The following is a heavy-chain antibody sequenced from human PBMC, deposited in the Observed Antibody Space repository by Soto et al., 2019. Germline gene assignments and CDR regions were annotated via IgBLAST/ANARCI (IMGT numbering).Heavy chain of an antibody. CDR3: AKDAIANDGIWLMDS. D-gene: IGHD3-16*01. Sequence: GGSLRLSCAASGFMFSDYAMTWARQAPGKELEWVSGLLRPGRSTYYADSVKGRFTISGGTSANTVYLQMDSLRAEDTAVYYCAKDAIANDGIWLMDSWGQGXVVTVYS. CDR2: LLRPGRST. J-gene: IGHJ5*02. V-gene: IGHV3-23*01. CDR1: GFMFSDYA.